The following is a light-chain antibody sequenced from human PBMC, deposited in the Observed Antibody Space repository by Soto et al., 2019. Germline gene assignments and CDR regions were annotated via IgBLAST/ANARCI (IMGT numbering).Light chain of an antibody. Sequence: AIQMTQSPSSLSASVGDRVTMTCRASQGIRRDLAWYQQKPGKAPKLLIYATSSLQSGVPSRFSGSGSGRDFTLTISSLQPEEFATYYCLQDYNYSRTFGQGTKVDIK. CDR1: QGIRRD. CDR3: LQDYNYSRT. CDR2: ATS. V-gene: IGKV1-6*02. J-gene: IGKJ1*01.